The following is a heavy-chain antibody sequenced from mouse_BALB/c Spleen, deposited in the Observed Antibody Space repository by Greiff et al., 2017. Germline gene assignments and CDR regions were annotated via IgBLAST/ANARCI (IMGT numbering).Heavy chain of an antibody. CDR3: ARVWALAY. CDR2: INPSSGYT. CDR1: GYTFTSYT. J-gene: IGHJ3*01. V-gene: IGHV1-4*02. Sequence: VQLQQSAAELARPGASVKMSCKASGYTFTSYTMHWVKQRPGQGLEWIGYINPSSGYTEYNQKFKDKTTLTADKSSSTAYMQLSSLTSEDSAVYYCARVWALAYWGQGTLVTVSA.